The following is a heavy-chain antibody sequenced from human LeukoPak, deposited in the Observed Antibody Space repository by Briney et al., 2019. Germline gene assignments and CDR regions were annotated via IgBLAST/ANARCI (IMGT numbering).Heavy chain of an antibody. J-gene: IGHJ6*04. Sequence: GGSLRLSCAASGFTFSSYEMNWVRQAPGKGLEWVSYISNSGSTKYYADSVKGRFTISRDNAKNSLYLQMNSLRAEDTAVYYCASFSTYYSMDVWGKGATVTVSS. V-gene: IGHV3-48*03. CDR1: GFTFSSYE. CDR3: ASFSTYYSMDV. CDR2: ISNSGSTK.